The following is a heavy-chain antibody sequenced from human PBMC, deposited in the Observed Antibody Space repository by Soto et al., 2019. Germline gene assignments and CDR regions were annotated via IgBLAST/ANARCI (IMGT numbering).Heavy chain of an antibody. CDR2: VSGSGGTT. CDR3: AKSLNFVGVKLNFDH. D-gene: IGHD1-1*01. CDR1: GFNFNNYA. J-gene: IGHJ4*02. V-gene: IGHV3-23*01. Sequence: EVELLESGGGLVQPGGSLRLSCSASGFNFNNYAMNWVRQAPGKGLEWVSVVSGSGGTTYYSDSVSGRFIISRDNSKNMLFLQMNSLRADDTAIYYCAKSLNFVGVKLNFDHWGQGTLVTVSS.